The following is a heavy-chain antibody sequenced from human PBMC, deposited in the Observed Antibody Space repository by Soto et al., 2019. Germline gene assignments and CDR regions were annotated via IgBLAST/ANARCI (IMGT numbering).Heavy chain of an antibody. D-gene: IGHD6-6*01. V-gene: IGHV3-20*04. Sequence: GGSLRLSCAASGFTFDEYALTWVRQAPGKGLEWVAGINWDGGSKGYADSVKGRFTIPRDNAKSSLYLQMNSLRAEDTAVYYCARDLTEQLDTVLCYWGQGTLVTVSS. CDR2: INWDGGSK. J-gene: IGHJ4*02. CDR3: ARDLTEQLDTVLCY. CDR1: GFTFDEYA.